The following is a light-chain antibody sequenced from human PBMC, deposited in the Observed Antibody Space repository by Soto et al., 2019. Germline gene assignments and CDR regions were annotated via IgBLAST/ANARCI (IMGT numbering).Light chain of an antibody. V-gene: IGKV3-15*01. CDR2: GAS. CDR3: QQYNNWLRS. Sequence: EIVMTQSPATLSVSPGERATLSCRASQSVSSKLAWYQQKPGQAPRLLVYGASTRATGVPDRFSGSGSGTEFTLTISSLQSEDFAVYYCQQYNNWLRSFGQGTKVDIK. CDR1: QSVSSK. J-gene: IGKJ1*01.